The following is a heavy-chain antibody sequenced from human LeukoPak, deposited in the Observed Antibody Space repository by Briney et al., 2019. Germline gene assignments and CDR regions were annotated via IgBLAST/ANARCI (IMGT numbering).Heavy chain of an antibody. CDR1: GASINNNF. CDR2: IYSSGSA. Sequence: SETLSLTCTVSGASINNNFWTWIRQPPGKELEWIGYIYSSGSANYNPSLKSRVIISGDTSKNQISLNLTSVTAADTALYFCARHRDYYDSWGHGTLVTVSS. D-gene: IGHD3-22*01. V-gene: IGHV4-59*08. CDR3: ARHRDYYDS. J-gene: IGHJ4*01.